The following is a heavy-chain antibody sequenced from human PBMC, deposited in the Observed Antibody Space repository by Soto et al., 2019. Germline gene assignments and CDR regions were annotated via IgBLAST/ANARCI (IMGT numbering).Heavy chain of an antibody. Sequence: EVQLVESGGGLVQPGGSLRLSCAASGFTFSSYSMNWVRQAPGKGLEWVSSISSSSSYIYYADSVKGRFTISRDNAKNSLYLQMNSLRAEDTAVYYCAREGVLRSSGYSDGGYDYWGQGTLVTVSS. D-gene: IGHD3-22*01. J-gene: IGHJ4*02. CDR1: GFTFSSYS. CDR3: AREGVLRSSGYSDGGYDY. CDR2: ISSSSSYI. V-gene: IGHV3-21*01.